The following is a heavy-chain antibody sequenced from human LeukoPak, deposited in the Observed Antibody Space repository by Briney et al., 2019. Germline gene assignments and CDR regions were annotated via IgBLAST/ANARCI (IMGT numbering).Heavy chain of an antibody. CDR3: AREGVWYYGSGSYYST. CDR2: INPNSGGT. V-gene: IGHV1-2*02. J-gene: IGHJ4*02. CDR1: GYTFTGYY. D-gene: IGHD3-10*01. Sequence: ASVKVSCKASGYTFTGYYMHWVRQAPGQGLEWMGWINPNSGGTNYAQKFQGRVTMTRDTSISTAYMELSRLRSDDTAVYYCAREGVWYYGSGSYYSTWGQGTLVTVSS.